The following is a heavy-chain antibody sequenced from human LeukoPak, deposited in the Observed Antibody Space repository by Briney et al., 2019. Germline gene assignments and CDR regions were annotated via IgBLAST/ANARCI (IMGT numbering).Heavy chain of an antibody. Sequence: PSETLSLTCTVSGGSISSYYWSWIRQPPGKGLEWIGYIYYSGSTNYNPSLKSRVTISVDTSKNQFSLKLSSVTAADTAVYYCATIPVGNEYYYDSSGYYFPGDAFDIWGQGTMVTVSS. CDR2: IYYSGST. CDR3: ATIPVGNEYYYDSSGYYFPGDAFDI. D-gene: IGHD3-22*01. J-gene: IGHJ3*02. CDR1: GGSISSYY. V-gene: IGHV4-59*08.